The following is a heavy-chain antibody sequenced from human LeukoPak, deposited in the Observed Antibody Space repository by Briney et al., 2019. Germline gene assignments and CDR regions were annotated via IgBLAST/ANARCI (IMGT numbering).Heavy chain of an antibody. J-gene: IGHJ3*02. V-gene: IGHV1-46*01. D-gene: IGHD3-9*01. Sequence: ASVKVSCKASGYTLTGYYMHWVRQAPGQGLEWMGWINPSGGSTSYAQKFQGRVTMTRDTSTSTVYMELSSLRSEDTAVYYCARDRPPLLRYFDWRGAFDIWGQGTMVTVSS. CDR2: INPSGGST. CDR3: ARDRPPLLRYFDWRGAFDI. CDR1: GYTLTGYY.